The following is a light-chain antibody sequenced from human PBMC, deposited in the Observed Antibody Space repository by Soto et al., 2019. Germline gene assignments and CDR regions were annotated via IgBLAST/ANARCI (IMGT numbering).Light chain of an antibody. CDR1: QSISSW. J-gene: IGKJ1*01. Sequence: IHTTQSPSTLSASVGDRVTITCRPSQSISSWLAWYQQKPGKAPKLLIYKASSLESGVPSRFSGSGSGTEFSLTISSLQPDDFATYYCQQYNSLPTFGQGTKVDIK. CDR3: QQYNSLPT. V-gene: IGKV1-5*03. CDR2: KAS.